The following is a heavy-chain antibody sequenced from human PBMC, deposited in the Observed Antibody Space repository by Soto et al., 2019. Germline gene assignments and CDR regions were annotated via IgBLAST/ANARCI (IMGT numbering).Heavy chain of an antibody. CDR1: GGSISSSSYY. D-gene: IGHD2-15*01. V-gene: IGHV4-39*01. J-gene: IGHJ6*03. CDR3: ARGYCSGGSCYSGYYYYYYMDV. CDR2: IYYSGST. Sequence: SETLSLTCTVSGGSISSSSYYWGWIRQPPGKGLEWIGSIYYSGSTYYNPSLKSRVTISVDTSKNQFSLKLSSVTAADTAVYYCARGYCSGGSCYSGYYYYYYMDVWGKGTTVT.